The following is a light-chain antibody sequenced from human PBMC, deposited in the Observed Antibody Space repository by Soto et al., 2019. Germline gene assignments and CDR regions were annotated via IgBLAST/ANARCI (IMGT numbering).Light chain of an antibody. J-gene: IGKJ5*01. CDR3: QHYDSLPIT. CDR1: QSVSSSY. V-gene: IGKV3-20*01. Sequence: IVVTLSLGAVSVSPGERAPLSCRASQSVSSSYLAWYQQIRGQAPRLLIYGASSRATGIPDRFSGSGSGTDFILTISRLEPEDFAVFYCQHYDSLPITFCQGALLEIK. CDR2: GAS.